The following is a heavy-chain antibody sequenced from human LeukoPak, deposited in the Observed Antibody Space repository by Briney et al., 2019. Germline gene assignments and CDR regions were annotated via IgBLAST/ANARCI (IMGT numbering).Heavy chain of an antibody. CDR1: GFTFSSYA. J-gene: IGHJ4*02. D-gene: IGHD6-13*01. Sequence: PGGSLRLSCAASGFTFSSYAMSWVHQAPGKGLEWVSAISGSGGSAYYADSVKGRFTISRDNSKNTLYLQMNSLRAEDTAVYYCAKKGSAAGTAHAIDYWGQGTLVTVSS. CDR2: ISGSGGSA. CDR3: AKKGSAAGTAHAIDY. V-gene: IGHV3-23*01.